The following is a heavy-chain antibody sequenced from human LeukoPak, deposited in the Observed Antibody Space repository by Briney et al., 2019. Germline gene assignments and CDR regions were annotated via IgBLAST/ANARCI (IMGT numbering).Heavy chain of an antibody. CDR2: ISGSGGST. CDR3: AKWRGMSTYCGGDCFPNDAFYI. D-gene: IGHD2-21*01. CDR1: GFTFSSYA. J-gene: IGHJ3*02. Sequence: GGSLRLSCAASGFTFSSYAMSWVRQAPGKGLEWVSAISGSGGSTYYADSVKGRFTISRDNSKNTLYLQMNSLRAEDTAVYYCAKWRGMSTYCGGDCFPNDAFYIWGQETMVTVSS. V-gene: IGHV3-23*01.